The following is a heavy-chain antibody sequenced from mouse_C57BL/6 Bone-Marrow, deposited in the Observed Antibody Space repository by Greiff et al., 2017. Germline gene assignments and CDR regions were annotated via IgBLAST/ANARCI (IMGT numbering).Heavy chain of an antibody. CDR2: IYTGDGDT. V-gene: IGHV1-82*01. Sequence: VQLVESGPELVKPGASVKISCKASGYAFSSSWMNWVKQRPGTGLAWSGRIYTGDGDTNYNGKFKGKATLTADKSSSTAYMQLSSLTSEDSAVYFCARGGYDAWFAYWGQGTLVTVSA. D-gene: IGHD2-2*01. J-gene: IGHJ3*01. CDR3: ARGGYDAWFAY. CDR1: GYAFSSSW.